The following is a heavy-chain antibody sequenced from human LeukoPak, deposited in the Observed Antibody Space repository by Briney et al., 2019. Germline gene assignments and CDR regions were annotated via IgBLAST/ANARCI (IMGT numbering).Heavy chain of an antibody. CDR3: TRDFFGSGSSSDHFDY. CDR1: GFTFGEYA. Sequence: GGSLRLSCTASGFTFGEYAMSWVRQAPGKGLEWVSFIRSKAYGGTTDYAASVKGRFTISRDDSRSIAYLQMNSLKTEDTAVYYCTRDFFGSGSSSDHFDYWGRGTLVTVSS. D-gene: IGHD3-10*01. J-gene: IGHJ4*02. CDR2: IRSKAYGGTT. V-gene: IGHV3-49*04.